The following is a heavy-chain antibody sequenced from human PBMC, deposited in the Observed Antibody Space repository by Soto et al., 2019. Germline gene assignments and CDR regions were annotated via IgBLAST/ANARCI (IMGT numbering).Heavy chain of an antibody. V-gene: IGHV4-39*01. CDR2: IYYTGGT. Sequence: QLQLHESGPGLVMPSETLSLTCTVSGGSISTSSYYWGWLRQPPGKGLEWIGSIYYTGGTYYNPSLKSRVTISVDTSKDQFSLRLSSVTAADTAIYYCASGWRLFDFWGQGTLVTVSS. D-gene: IGHD6-19*01. CDR1: GGSISTSSYY. J-gene: IGHJ4*02. CDR3: ASGWRLFDF.